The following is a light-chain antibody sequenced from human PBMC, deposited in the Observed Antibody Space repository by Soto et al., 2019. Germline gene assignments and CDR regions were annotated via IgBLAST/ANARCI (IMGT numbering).Light chain of an antibody. V-gene: IGLV2-14*01. J-gene: IGLJ2*01. CDR1: SSDADDYTF. Sequence: QLVLTQPASVSGSPGQSITISCTGTSSDADDYTFVSWYQQHPGKAPKLMIYEVDNRPSGVSNRFSGSKSANTASLIISGLQAEDEADYYCSSYTGSSTVIFGGGTKVTVL. CDR3: SSYTGSSTVI. CDR2: EVD.